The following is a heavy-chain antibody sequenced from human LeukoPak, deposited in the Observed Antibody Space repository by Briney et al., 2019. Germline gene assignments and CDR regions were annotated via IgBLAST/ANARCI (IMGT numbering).Heavy chain of an antibody. CDR1: GFTFSSYS. Sequence: GGSLRLSCAASGFTFSSYSMNWVRQAPGKGLEWVSSISSSSSYIYYADSVKGRFTISRDNAKNSLYLQMNSLRAEDTAVYYCARDGLVWFGELCYFDYWGQGTLVTVSS. CDR2: ISSSSSYI. J-gene: IGHJ4*02. D-gene: IGHD3-10*01. V-gene: IGHV3-21*01. CDR3: ARDGLVWFGELCYFDY.